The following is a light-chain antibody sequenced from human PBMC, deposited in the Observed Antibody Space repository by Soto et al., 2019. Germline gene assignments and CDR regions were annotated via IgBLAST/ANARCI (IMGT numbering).Light chain of an antibody. CDR1: QSITSH. CDR2: AAS. V-gene: IGKV1-39*01. CDR3: QQSSSTPPT. J-gene: IGKJ1*01. Sequence: DIQMTQSPSSLSASVGDRFTITCRASQSITSHFNWYQQKPGKAPKLLIYAASSLQSGVPSRFSGSGSGTDFTLTISSLQPEDFATYYCQQSSSTPPTFGQGTKVDIK.